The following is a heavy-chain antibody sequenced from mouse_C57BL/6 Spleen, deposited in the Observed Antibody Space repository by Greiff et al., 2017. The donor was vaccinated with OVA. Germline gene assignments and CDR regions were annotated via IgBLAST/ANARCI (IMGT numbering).Heavy chain of an antibody. D-gene: IGHD3-2*02. CDR2: INPSNGGT. CDR1: GYTFTSYW. Sequence: QVQLKQPGTELVKPGASVKLSCKASGYTFTSYWMHWVKQRPGQGLEWIGNINPSNGGTNYNEKFKSKATLTVDKSSSTAYMQLSSLTSEDSAVYYCARETAQATGFAYWGQGTLVTVSA. J-gene: IGHJ3*01. V-gene: IGHV1-53*01. CDR3: ARETAQATGFAY.